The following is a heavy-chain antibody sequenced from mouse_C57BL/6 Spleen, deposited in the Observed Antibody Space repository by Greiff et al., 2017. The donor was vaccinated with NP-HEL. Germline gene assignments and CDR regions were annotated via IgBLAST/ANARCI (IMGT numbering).Heavy chain of an antibody. CDR2: IDPEDGET. V-gene: IGHV14-2*01. D-gene: IGHD1-1*01. CDR3: ARSYYYGNRNYFDY. J-gene: IGHJ2*01. Sequence: VQLQQSGAELVKPGASVKLSCTASGFNIKDYYMHWVKQRTEQGLEWIGRIDPEDGETKYAPNFQGKATITADTSSNTAYLQLSRLTSEDTAVYYCARSYYYGNRNYFDYWGQGTTLTVSS. CDR1: GFNIKDYY.